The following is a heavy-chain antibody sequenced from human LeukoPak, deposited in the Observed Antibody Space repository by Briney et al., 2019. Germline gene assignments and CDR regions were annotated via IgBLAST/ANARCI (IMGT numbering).Heavy chain of an antibody. CDR3: ARREILTDYYYYYYGMDV. Sequence: ASVKVYCKASGYTFTSYDINWVRQATGQGLEWMGWMNPNSGNTGYAQKFQGRVTMTRNTSISTAYMELSSLRSEDTAVYYRARREILTDYYYYYYGMDVWGQGTTVTVSS. CDR1: GYTFTSYD. V-gene: IGHV1-8*01. J-gene: IGHJ6*02. CDR2: MNPNSGNT. D-gene: IGHD3-9*01.